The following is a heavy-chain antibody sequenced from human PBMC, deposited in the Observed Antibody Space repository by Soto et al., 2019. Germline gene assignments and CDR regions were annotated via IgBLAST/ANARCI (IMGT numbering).Heavy chain of an antibody. Sequence: NPSETLSLTCAVYGGSFSGYYWSWIRQPPGKGLEWIGEINHSGSTNYNPSLKSRVTISVDTSKNQFSLKLSSVTAADTAVYYYARVRIAAYTFNWFDPWGQGTLVTVSS. CDR2: INHSGST. D-gene: IGHD6-6*01. J-gene: IGHJ5*02. CDR3: ARVRIAAYTFNWFDP. V-gene: IGHV4-34*01. CDR1: GGSFSGYY.